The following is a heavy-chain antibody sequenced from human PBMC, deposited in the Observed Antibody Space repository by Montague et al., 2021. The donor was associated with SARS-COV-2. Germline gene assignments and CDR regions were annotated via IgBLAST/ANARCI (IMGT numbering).Heavy chain of an antibody. V-gene: IGHV4-4*07. CDR1: GGSITGFS. D-gene: IGHD6-6*01. CDR2: VTTSGTT. CDR3: ARTPTRPLSLDS. J-gene: IGHJ4*02. Sequence: SETLSLTCALSGGSITGFSWRWVRQPSGKGLEWIGRVTTSGTTNXSPSLMSRVTMSVDTSKNQFSLNLNSVTAADTAIYYCARTPTRPLSLDSWGQGTPVTVSA.